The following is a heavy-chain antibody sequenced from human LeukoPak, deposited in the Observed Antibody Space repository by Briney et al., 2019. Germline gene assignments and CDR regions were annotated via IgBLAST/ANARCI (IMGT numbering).Heavy chain of an antibody. CDR1: GGTFSSYA. Sequence: SEKVSCKASGGTFSSYAISWVRQVPGQGLEWMGGIIPIFGTANYAQKFQGRVTITTDESTSTAYMELSSLRSEDTAVYYCARPLTGYCSSTSCYGGYDAFDIWGQGTMVTISS. J-gene: IGHJ3*02. CDR3: ARPLTGYCSSTSCYGGYDAFDI. V-gene: IGHV1-69*05. CDR2: IIPIFGTA. D-gene: IGHD2-2*01.